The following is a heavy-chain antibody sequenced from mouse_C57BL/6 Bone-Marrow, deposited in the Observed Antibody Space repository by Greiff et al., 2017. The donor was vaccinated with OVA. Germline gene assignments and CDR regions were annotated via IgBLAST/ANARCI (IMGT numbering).Heavy chain of an antibody. D-gene: IGHD2-4*01. CDR2: IDPSDSYT. J-gene: IGHJ3*01. CDR3: ARSDYLAWFAY. CDR1: GYTFTSYW. V-gene: IGHV1-69*01. Sequence: VQLQQPGAELVMPGASVKLSCKASGYTFTSYWMHWVKQRPGQGLEWIGEIDPSDSYTNYNQKFKGKSTLTVDKSSSTAYMQLSSLTSEDSAVYYCARSDYLAWFAYWGQGTLVTVSA.